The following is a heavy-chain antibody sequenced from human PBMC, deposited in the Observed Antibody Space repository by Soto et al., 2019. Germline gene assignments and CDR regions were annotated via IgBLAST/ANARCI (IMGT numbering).Heavy chain of an antibody. J-gene: IGHJ4*02. V-gene: IGHV4-31*03. Sequence: PSETLSLTCTVSGDSIYSSHYYWNWIRHHPEKGLEWIGYIHHSGSTYYNPSLKSRLAISVDTSRNQFSLKVSSVTAADTAVYYCARGSMATLYFDYWGQGALVTVSS. CDR1: GDSIYSSHYY. CDR2: IHHSGST. CDR3: ARGSMATLYFDY. D-gene: IGHD3-10*01.